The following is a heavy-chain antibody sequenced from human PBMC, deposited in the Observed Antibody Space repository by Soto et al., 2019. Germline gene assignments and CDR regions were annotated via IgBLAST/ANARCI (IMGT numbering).Heavy chain of an antibody. CDR2: IYSGGST. CDR3: ARDRVESGYPEYFQH. D-gene: IGHD3-22*01. J-gene: IGHJ1*01. CDR1: GFTVSSNY. Sequence: EVQLVESGGGLIQPGGSLRLSCAASGFTVSSNYMSWVRQAPGKGLEWVSVIYSGGSTYYAGSVKGRFTISRDNSKNTLYRQMNSLRAEDTAVYYCARDRVESGYPEYFQHWGQGTLVTVSS. V-gene: IGHV3-53*01.